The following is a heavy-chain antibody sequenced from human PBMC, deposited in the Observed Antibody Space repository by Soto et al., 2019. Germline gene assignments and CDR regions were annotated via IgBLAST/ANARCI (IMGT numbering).Heavy chain of an antibody. CDR1: GLTFRSHW. CDR3: STGMGGYSYGHS. V-gene: IGHV3-74*03. CDR2: ISNDGGDT. Sequence: GGSLRLSCAASGLTFRSHWMHWVRQAPGEGLVWVSRISNDGGDTKYADFVKGRFTMSRDNARNTLSLQMSSLRAEDTAVYYCSTGMGGYSYGHSWGQGTLVTVSS. D-gene: IGHD5-18*01. J-gene: IGHJ4*02.